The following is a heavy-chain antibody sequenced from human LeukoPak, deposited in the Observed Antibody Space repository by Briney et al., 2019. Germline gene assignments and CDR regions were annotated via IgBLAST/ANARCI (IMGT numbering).Heavy chain of an antibody. CDR3: TRDHAXAXXGXXY. CDR2: IYTGGIT. D-gene: IGHD2-2*01. V-gene: IGHV3-53*01. J-gene: IGHJ4*02. Sequence: GSLRLSCAASGLSVSNNHMAWVREAPGKGLEWVSVIYTGGITYYADSVPGRFPVYRDTSKNTVYLQMNNLRVEDTGLYYVTRDHAXAXXGXXYWGQXTQVXVSS. CDR1: GLSVSNNH.